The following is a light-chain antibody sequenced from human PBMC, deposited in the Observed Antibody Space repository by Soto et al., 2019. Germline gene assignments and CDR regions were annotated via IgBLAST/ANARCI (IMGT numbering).Light chain of an antibody. V-gene: IGLV2-8*01. Sequence: QSAPTQAPSASGSPGQSVTISCTGTSSDVGAYNYVSWYQQHPGKAPKLIIFEVNKRPSGVPDRFSGSKSGNTASLTVSGLQAEDEADYYCSAYAGSRVFGGGTKLTVL. J-gene: IGLJ3*02. CDR3: SAYAGSRV. CDR2: EVN. CDR1: SSDVGAYNY.